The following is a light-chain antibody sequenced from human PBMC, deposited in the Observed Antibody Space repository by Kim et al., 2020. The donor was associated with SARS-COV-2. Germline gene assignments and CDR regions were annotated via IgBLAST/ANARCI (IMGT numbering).Light chain of an antibody. V-gene: IGKV1-6*01. J-gene: IGKJ1*01. CDR3: QQDHNYPRT. Sequence: SGGYRGTITCRASKDIRNDLGWYQQRPGKAPRLLIFAATALQSRVPSRFSGSGSGTEFILTIDSLQPEDFATYFCQQDHNYPRTFGQGTTVEIK. CDR2: AAT. CDR1: KDIRND.